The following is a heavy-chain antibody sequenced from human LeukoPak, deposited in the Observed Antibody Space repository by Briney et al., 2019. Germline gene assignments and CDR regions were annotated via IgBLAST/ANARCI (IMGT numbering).Heavy chain of an antibody. CDR1: GFTFSSYW. D-gene: IGHD5-12*01. CDR2: INSDGSST. CDR3: AKGGHIVATITFDY. J-gene: IGHJ4*02. V-gene: IGHV3-74*01. Sequence: PGGSLRLSCAASGFTFSSYWMHWVRQAPGKGLVWVSRINSDGSSTSYADSVKGRFTISRDNAKNTLYLQMNSLRAEDTAVYYCAKGGHIVATITFDYWGQGTLVTVSS.